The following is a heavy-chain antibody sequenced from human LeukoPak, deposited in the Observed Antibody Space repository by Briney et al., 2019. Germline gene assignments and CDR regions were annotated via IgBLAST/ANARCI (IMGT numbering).Heavy chain of an antibody. Sequence: GGSLRLSCSASGFTFTTYGTNWVRQAPGKGLEWVSGIGGSGTRTYYADSVKGRFTISRDNSKNALYLQMNSLRAEDTAVYYCARDRIAVTGTDSWGQGTLVTVSS. V-gene: IGHV3-23*01. CDR3: ARDRIAVTGTDS. CDR2: IGGSGTRT. CDR1: GFTFTTYG. D-gene: IGHD6-13*01. J-gene: IGHJ4*02.